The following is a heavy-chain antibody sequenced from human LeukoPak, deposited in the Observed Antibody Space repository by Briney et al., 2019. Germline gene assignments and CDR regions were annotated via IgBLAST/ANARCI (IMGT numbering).Heavy chain of an antibody. CDR1: GFTFSSYW. V-gene: IGHV3-7*03. CDR3: ARVSSGSSYSYPHRGFDP. D-gene: IGHD6-13*01. CDR2: IKQDGSEK. Sequence: GGSLRLSCAASGFTFSSYWMSWVRQAPGKGLEWVANIKQDGSEKYYVDSVKGRFTISRDNAKNSLDLQMNSLRAEDTAVYYCARVSSGSSYSYPHRGFDPWGQGTLVTVSS. J-gene: IGHJ5*02.